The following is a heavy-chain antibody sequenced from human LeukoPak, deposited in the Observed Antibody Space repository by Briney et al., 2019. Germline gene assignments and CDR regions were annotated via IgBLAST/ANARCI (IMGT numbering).Heavy chain of an antibody. CDR3: AREIFGSESYRDY. J-gene: IGHJ4*02. CDR1: GFSFSTYA. Sequence: GRSLRLSCAASGFSFSTYAMHWVRQAPGKGLEWVALIWRDASHTFYTDSVKGRFTISRDNSKNTVYLQMNSQGGEDTAVYYCAREIFGSESYRDYWGQGTLVTVSS. CDR2: IWRDASHT. V-gene: IGHV3-33*01. D-gene: IGHD3-10*01.